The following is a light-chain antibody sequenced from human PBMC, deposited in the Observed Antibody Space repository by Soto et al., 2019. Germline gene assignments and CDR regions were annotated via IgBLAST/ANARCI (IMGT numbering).Light chain of an antibody. Sequence: EIVLTQSPGTLSLSPGERATLFCRASQSISSSSLAWYQQKPGQAPRLLIFGASNRATGIPDRFSGNGSGTDFTLTISRLEPEDFAVFYCQQYGGSPSLTFGGGTKVEIK. CDR3: QQYGGSPSLT. CDR1: QSISSSS. CDR2: GAS. J-gene: IGKJ4*01. V-gene: IGKV3-20*01.